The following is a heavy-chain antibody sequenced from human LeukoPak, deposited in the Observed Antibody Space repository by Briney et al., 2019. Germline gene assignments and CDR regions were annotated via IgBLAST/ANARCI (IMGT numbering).Heavy chain of an antibody. Sequence: PGGSLRLSCVASGFTFSSYSMNWVRQAPGKGLEWVAYINTASNYIFYGDAVKGRFTISRDNARNSVYLQMDSLRDDDTGVYYCARDRRDLGDYVPDCWGQGTLVTVSS. CDR2: INTASNYI. J-gene: IGHJ4*02. V-gene: IGHV3-21*03. D-gene: IGHD4-17*01. CDR3: ARDRRDLGDYVPDC. CDR1: GFTFSSYS.